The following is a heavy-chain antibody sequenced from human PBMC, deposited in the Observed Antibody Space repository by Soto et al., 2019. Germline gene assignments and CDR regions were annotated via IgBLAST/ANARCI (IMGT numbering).Heavy chain of an antibody. Sequence: QVQLVQSGAEVKKPGASVKVSCKASGYTFTGYYMHWVRQAPGQGLEGMGWINPNSGGTNYAQKFQGWVTMTRDTSISTAYMELSRLRSDDTAVYYCARGSGSPYYYYGMDVWGQGTTVTVSS. J-gene: IGHJ6*02. V-gene: IGHV1-2*04. CDR2: INPNSGGT. CDR1: GYTFTGYY. CDR3: ARGSGSPYYYYGMDV. D-gene: IGHD2-15*01.